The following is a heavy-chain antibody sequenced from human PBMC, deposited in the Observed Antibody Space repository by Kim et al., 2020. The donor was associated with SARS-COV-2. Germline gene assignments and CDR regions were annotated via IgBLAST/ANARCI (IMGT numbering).Heavy chain of an antibody. V-gene: IGHV4-39*07. J-gene: IGHJ4*02. CDR3: ARGINYDLFDY. D-gene: IGHD3-22*01. Sequence: SETLSLTCTVSGGSISSSSYYWGWIRQPPGKGLEWIGSIYYSGSTYYNPSLKSRVTISVDTSKNQFSLKLSSVTAADTAVYYCARGINYDLFDYWGQGTL. CDR2: IYYSGST. CDR1: GGSISSSSYY.